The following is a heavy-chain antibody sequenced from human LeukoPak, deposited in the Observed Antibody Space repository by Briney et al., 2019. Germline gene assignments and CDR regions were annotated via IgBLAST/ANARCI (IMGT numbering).Heavy chain of an antibody. V-gene: IGHV3-23*01. CDR2: ISGSGGST. D-gene: IGHD1-26*01. CDR3: AKDKFPSIVGATTAFDY. J-gene: IGHJ4*02. CDR1: GFTFSSYA. Sequence: GGSLRLSCAASGFTFSSYAMSWVRQAPGKGLEWVSAISGSGGSTYYADSVKGRFTISRDNSKNTLYLQMNSLRAEDTALYYCAKDKFPSIVGATTAFDYWGQGTLVTVSS.